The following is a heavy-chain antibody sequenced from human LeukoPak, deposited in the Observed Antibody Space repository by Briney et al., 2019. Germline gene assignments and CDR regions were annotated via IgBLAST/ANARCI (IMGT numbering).Heavy chain of an antibody. V-gene: IGHV4-39*01. J-gene: IGHJ4*02. CDR1: GGSISSGSHH. CDR2: IYDSRTI. CDR3: ARHDGRSGGTMGALDS. Sequence: SETLSLTCTVSGGSISSGSHHWGWFRQSPGKGLEWIGSIYDSRTIYYNPSLNSRVTISAVTSKNQFSLQLNSATAADTAVYYCARHDGRSGGTMGALDSWGQGSLVTVSS. D-gene: IGHD4-23*01.